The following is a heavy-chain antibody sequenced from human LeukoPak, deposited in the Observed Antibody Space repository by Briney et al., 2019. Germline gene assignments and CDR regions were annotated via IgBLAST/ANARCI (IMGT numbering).Heavy chain of an antibody. V-gene: IGHV1-2*02. J-gene: IGHJ4*02. CDR2: INPNSGGT. D-gene: IGHD3-3*01. CDR3: ARDRFLEWLFDY. Sequence: GASVKVSCKASGYTFTGYYMHCVRQAPGQGLEWMGWINPNSGGTNYAQKFQGRVTMTRDTSISTAYMELSRLRSDDTAVYYCARDRFLEWLFDYWGQGTLVTVSS. CDR1: GYTFTGYY.